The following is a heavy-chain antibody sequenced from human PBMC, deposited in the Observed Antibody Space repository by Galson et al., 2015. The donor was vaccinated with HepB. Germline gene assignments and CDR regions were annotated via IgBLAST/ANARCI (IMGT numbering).Heavy chain of an antibody. J-gene: IGHJ4*02. V-gene: IGHV3-21*06. CDR3: AREWEVVGATSFDY. Sequence: SLRLSCAASGFTLISYTMNWVRQAPGKGLEWVSSISSSSSYIYYADSVKGRFTISRDNAKNSLYLQMNSLRAEDTAVYYCAREWEVVGATSFDYWGQGTLVTVFS. CDR1: GFTLISYT. CDR2: ISSSSSYI. D-gene: IGHD1-26*01.